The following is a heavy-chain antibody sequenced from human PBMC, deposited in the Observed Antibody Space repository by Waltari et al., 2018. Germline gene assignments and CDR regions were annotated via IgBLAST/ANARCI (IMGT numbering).Heavy chain of an antibody. J-gene: IGHJ4*02. D-gene: IGHD6-19*01. Sequence: EGQLLESGGGLVQPGGSLRLSCAASGFTFSSYAMSWVRQAPGKGLEWVSAISGSGGSTYYADSVKVPFTISIDNSKTTLYLQMNSLRAEDTAVYYCACEDQPWLLSDYWGQRTLVTVSS. CDR1: GFTFSSYA. CDR2: ISGSGGST. V-gene: IGHV3-23*01. CDR3: ACEDQPWLLSDY.